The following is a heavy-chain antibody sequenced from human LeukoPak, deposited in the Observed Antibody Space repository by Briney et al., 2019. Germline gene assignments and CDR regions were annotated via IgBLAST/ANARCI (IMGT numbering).Heavy chain of an antibody. CDR3: AARYQEYGDWYFDL. J-gene: IGHJ2*01. V-gene: IGHV4-39*07. D-gene: IGHD4-17*01. Sequence: PSETLSLTCTVSGGSISSSSYYWGWIRQPPGKGLEWIGSIYHSGSTYYNPSLKSRVTISVDTSKNQFSLKLSSVTAADTAVYYCAARYQEYGDWYFDLWGRGTLVTVSS. CDR1: GGSISSSSYY. CDR2: IYHSGST.